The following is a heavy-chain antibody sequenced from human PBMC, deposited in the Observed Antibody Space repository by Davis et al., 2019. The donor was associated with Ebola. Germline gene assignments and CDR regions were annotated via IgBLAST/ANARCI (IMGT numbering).Heavy chain of an antibody. CDR1: GFTFRSYD. CDR3: ARVSRFAFDV. Sequence: GESLKISCAASGFTFRSYDMHWVRQTTGEGLEWVSAIGTAGDTYYIGSVKGRFTISRENAKNSLYLQMNSLRAGDTAVYYCARVSRFAFDVWGRGTMVTVS. CDR2: IGTAGDT. V-gene: IGHV3-13*01. D-gene: IGHD6-13*01. J-gene: IGHJ3*01.